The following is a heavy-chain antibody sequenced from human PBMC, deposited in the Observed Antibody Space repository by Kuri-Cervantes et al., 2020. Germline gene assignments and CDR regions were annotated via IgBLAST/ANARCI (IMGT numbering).Heavy chain of an antibody. CDR2: IYSNGRT. CDR1: GFTFSSYG. Sequence: GESLKISCAASGFTFSSYGMHWVRQAPGKGLEWVSVIYSNGRTYYADSVKGRFTISRDNSKNSLYLQMNSLRVEDTALYYCARHDWFESWGQGTRVTVSS. J-gene: IGHJ5*01. CDR3: ARHDWFES. V-gene: IGHV3-53*01.